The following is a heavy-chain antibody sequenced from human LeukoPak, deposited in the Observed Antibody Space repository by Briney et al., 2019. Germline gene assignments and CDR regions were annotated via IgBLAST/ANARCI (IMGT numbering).Heavy chain of an antibody. CDR3: ARRGSGWYYFDY. Sequence: PSETLSLTCTVSGGSISSSSYYWGWIRQPPGKGLEWIGSIYYSGSTYYNPSLKSRVTISVDTSKNQFSLKLSSVTAADTAVYYSARRGSGWYYFDYWGQGTLVTVSS. CDR2: IYYSGST. D-gene: IGHD6-19*01. V-gene: IGHV4-39*01. J-gene: IGHJ4*02. CDR1: GGSISSSSYY.